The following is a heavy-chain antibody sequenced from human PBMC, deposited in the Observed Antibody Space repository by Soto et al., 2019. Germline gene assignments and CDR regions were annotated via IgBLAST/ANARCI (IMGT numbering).Heavy chain of an antibody. J-gene: IGHJ5*02. D-gene: IGHD1-26*01. CDR1: GGSISSYY. CDR2: IYYSGST. V-gene: IGHV4-59*01. CDR3: ARGGGSEGWFDP. Sequence: QVQLQESGPGLVKPSETLSLTCTVSGGSISSYYWSWIRQPPGKGLEWIGYIYYSGSTNYNPSLKSRVTISVDTSKNQFSLKLSSVTAADTAVYYCARGGGSEGWFDPWGQGTLVTVSS.